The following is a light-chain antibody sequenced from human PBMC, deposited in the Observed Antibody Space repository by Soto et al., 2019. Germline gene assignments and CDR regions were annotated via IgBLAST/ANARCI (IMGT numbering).Light chain of an antibody. CDR2: GSS. CDR1: QSVGSN. J-gene: IGKJ1*01. CDR3: QQYNNWPTWT. Sequence: EIVMTQSPATLSVSPGERVTLSCRARQSVGSNLACYQQKPGQAPRLLSYGSSTWAPGIPARFSGSGSETEFTLTISSLQAEDSAVYFCQQYNNWPTWTFGQGTKVDI. V-gene: IGKV3-15*01.